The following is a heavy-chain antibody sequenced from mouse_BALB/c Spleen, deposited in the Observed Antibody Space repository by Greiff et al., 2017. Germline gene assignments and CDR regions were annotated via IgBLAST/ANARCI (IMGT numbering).Heavy chain of an antibody. Sequence: VQGVESGPGLVAPSQSLSITCTVSGFSLTSYDISWIRQPPGKGLEWLGVIWTGGGTNYNSAFMSRLSISKDNSKSQVFLKMNSLQTDDTAIYYCVRDPLLLRYWGQGTLVTVSA. V-gene: IGHV2-9-2*01. J-gene: IGHJ3*01. CDR2: IWTGGGT. D-gene: IGHD1-1*01. CDR3: VRDPLLLRY. CDR1: GFSLTSYD.